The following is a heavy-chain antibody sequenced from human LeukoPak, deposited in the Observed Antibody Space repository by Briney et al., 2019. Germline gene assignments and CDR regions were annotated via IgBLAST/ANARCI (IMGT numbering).Heavy chain of an antibody. CDR1: GYTFNGYY. Sequence: ASVKVSCKAFGYTFNGYYLHWLRQAPGQGLEWMGWVNAISGGTTSAQNFQGRVTMTRDTSISTAYMELSSLRSDDTALYYCASTRGTIVGATAFDFWGQGTLVTVSS. V-gene: IGHV1-2*02. CDR2: VNAISGGT. J-gene: IGHJ4*02. D-gene: IGHD1-26*01. CDR3: ASTRGTIVGATAFDF.